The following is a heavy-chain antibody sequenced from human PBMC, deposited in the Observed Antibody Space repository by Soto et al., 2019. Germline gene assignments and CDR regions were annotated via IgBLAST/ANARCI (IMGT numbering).Heavy chain of an antibody. CDR2: IYYSGST. CDR1: GGSISSYY. CDR3: ARHPKKRMVTMD. J-gene: IGHJ4*02. D-gene: IGHD3-10*01. V-gene: IGHV4-59*08. Sequence: KASETLSLTCTVSGGSISSYYWSWIRQPPGKGLEWIGYIYYSGSTNYNPSLKSRVTISVDTSKNQFSLKLSSVTAADTAVYYCARHPKKRMVTMDWGQGTLVTVSS.